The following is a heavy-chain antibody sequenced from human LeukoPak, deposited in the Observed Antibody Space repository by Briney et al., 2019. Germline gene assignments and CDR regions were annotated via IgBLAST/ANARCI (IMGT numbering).Heavy chain of an antibody. J-gene: IGHJ4*02. V-gene: IGHV4-4*02. Sequence: SGTLSLTCAVSGGSISSSNWWSWVRQPPGKGLEWIGEIYHSGSTNYNPSLKSRVTISVDKSKNQFSLKLSSVTAADTAVYYCARLDSSGYYLDYYFAYWGQGTLVTVSS. D-gene: IGHD3-22*01. CDR1: GGSISSSNW. CDR2: IYHSGST. CDR3: ARLDSSGYYLDYYFAY.